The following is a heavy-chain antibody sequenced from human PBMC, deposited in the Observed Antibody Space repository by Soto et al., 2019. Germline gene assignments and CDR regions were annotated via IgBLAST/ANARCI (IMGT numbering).Heavy chain of an antibody. J-gene: IGHJ3*02. CDR3: RRVSSNVSHVNGRDSFDN. D-gene: IGHD1-1*01. Sequence: AGGSLRPSCTASGFIFSNYYMSWIRQAPGKGLEWVSSISSRDLSIYYADSVKGRFTIFRDNAKNSLCLHMRAMRAADTGVYYCRRVSSNVSHVNGRDSFDNWGLGTLVTVSS. V-gene: IGHV3-11*01. CDR2: ISSRDLSI. CDR1: GFIFSNYY.